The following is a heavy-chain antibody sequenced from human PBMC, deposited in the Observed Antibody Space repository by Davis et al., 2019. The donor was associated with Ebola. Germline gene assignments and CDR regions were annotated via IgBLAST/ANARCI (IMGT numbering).Heavy chain of an antibody. CDR3: ARDLGDYAWYHFDY. V-gene: IGHV1-2*02. J-gene: IGHJ4*02. D-gene: IGHD4-17*01. CDR1: GYTFTGYY. CDR2: INPNSGGT. Sequence: ASVKVSCKASGYTFTGYYMHWVRQAPGQGLEWMGWINPNSGGTNYAQKFQGRVTMTRDTSISTAYMELSRLRSDDTAVYYCARDLGDYAWYHFDYWGQGTLVTVSS.